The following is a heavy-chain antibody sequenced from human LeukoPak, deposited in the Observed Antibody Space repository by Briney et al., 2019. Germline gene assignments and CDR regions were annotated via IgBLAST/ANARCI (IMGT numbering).Heavy chain of an antibody. CDR3: AKDSSGWYYFDS. J-gene: IGHJ4*02. CDR1: GFTFSDHY. D-gene: IGHD6-19*01. V-gene: IGHV3-30*18. CDR2: ISYDGSNE. Sequence: GGSLRLSCAASGFTFSDHYIDWVRQAPGKGLEWVALISYDGSNEYYADSVKGRFTISRDNSKNTLYLQMNSLRAEDTAVYYCAKDSSGWYYFDSWGQGTLVTVSS.